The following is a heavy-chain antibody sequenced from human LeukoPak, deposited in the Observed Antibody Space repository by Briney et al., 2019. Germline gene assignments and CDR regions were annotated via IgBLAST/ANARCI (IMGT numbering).Heavy chain of an antibody. D-gene: IGHD3-22*01. CDR2: ISSGGST. J-gene: IGHJ1*01. Sequence: SETLSLTCTVSGASISSSYCTWIRQPAGEGLEWIGRISSGGSTTYNPSFKSRVTMSLDMSKKQFSLNLTSVTAADTAVYYCARDQTYYVSSGYYYVTYLQHWGQGILVTVSS. CDR1: GASISSSY. CDR3: ARDQTYYVSSGYYYVTYLQH. V-gene: IGHV4-4*07.